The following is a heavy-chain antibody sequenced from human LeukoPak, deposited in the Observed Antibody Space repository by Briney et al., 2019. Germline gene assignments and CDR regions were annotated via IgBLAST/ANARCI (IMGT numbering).Heavy chain of an antibody. Sequence: GRSLRLSCAASGFTFSSYAMHWVRQAPGKGLEWVAVISYDGSNKYYADSVKGRFTISRDNSKNTLYLQMNRLRAKDTAVYYCARCGYSYGYYDYWGQETLVTVSS. J-gene: IGHJ4*02. CDR1: GFTFSSYA. V-gene: IGHV3-30*04. D-gene: IGHD5-18*01. CDR2: ISYDGSNK. CDR3: ARCGYSYGYYDY.